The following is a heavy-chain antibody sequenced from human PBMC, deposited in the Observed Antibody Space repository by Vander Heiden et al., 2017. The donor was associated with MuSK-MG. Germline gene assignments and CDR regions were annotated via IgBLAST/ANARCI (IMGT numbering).Heavy chain of an antibody. D-gene: IGHD6-13*01. CDR3: ASVAAAGTYYYYYYYMDV. Sequence: QLQLQESGPGLVKPSETLSLTCTVSGGSISSSSYYWGWIRQPPGKGLEWIGSIYYSGSTYYNPSLKRRVTISVDTSKNQFSLKLSSVTAADTAVYYCASVAAAGTYYYYYYYMDVWGKGTTVTVSS. V-gene: IGHV4-39*01. CDR1: GGSISSSSYY. J-gene: IGHJ6*03. CDR2: IYYSGST.